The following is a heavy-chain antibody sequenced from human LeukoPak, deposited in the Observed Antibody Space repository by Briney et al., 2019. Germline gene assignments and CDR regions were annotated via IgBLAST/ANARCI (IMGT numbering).Heavy chain of an antibody. CDR1: GFTFRGVY. CDR3: ARGSDFTWGG. D-gene: IGHD3-16*01. V-gene: IGHV4-4*02. J-gene: IGHJ4*02. Sequence: KSGGSLRLSCVASGFTFRGVYMTWVRQPPGKGFEWIAEVHHTGRTIHSPSFARRVTIFPDTSKNQVSLKLTSVTAADTAVYYCARGSDFTWGGWGQGILVTVSS. CDR2: VHHTGRT.